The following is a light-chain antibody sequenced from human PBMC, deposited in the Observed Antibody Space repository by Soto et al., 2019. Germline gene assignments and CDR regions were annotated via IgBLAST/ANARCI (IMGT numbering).Light chain of an antibody. V-gene: IGLV2-8*01. J-gene: IGLJ2*01. CDR1: SSDVGGYNY. Sequence: QSALTQPPSASGSPGQSVTISCTGTSSDVGGYNYVSWYQQHPGKAPKVMIYEVSKRPSGVPDRFSGSKSGNTASLTVSGLQAEDEAHYYCSSSAGSNTLVFGGGTKLTVL. CDR2: EVS. CDR3: SSSAGSNTLV.